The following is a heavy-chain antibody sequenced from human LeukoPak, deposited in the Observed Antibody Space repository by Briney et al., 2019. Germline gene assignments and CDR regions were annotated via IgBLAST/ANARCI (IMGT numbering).Heavy chain of an antibody. D-gene: IGHD3-10*02. Sequence: GGSLRLSCAASEFTFSTYWMSWVRQAPGKGLEWVADIKQDGSEKYYVDSVKGRFTISRQNAKNSLFLQMNSLRAEDTAVYYCAELSITMIGGVWGKGTTATISS. CDR2: IKQDGSEK. CDR3: AELSITMIGGV. V-gene: IGHV3-7*01. J-gene: IGHJ6*04. CDR1: EFTFSTYW.